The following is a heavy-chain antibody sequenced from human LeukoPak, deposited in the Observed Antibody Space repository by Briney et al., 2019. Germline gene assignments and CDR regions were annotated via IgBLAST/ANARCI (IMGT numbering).Heavy chain of an antibody. D-gene: IGHD6-13*01. V-gene: IGHV3-9*01. Sequence: PGRSLRLSCAASGFTFDEYAMHWVRQAPGKGLEWVSGISWNSGSIGYADSVKGRFTISRDNAKNSLYLQMNSLRAEDTALYYCAKGPAAGSNPHYFDYWGQGTLVTVSS. J-gene: IGHJ4*02. CDR1: GFTFDEYA. CDR2: ISWNSGSI. CDR3: AKGPAAGSNPHYFDY.